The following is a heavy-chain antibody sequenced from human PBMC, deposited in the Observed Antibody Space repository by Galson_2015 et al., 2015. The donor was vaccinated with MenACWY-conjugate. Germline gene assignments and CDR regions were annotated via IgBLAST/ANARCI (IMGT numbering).Heavy chain of an antibody. D-gene: IGHD6-19*01. CDR1: GFDFSSNR. CDR2: ISNGGRRI. Sequence: SLRLSCAASGFDFSSNRMTWVRQAPGKGLEWISYISNGGRRIYYADSVKGRFTISRDNAKNALYLQMNSLRAEDTAVYYCAERQWLVTWGQGTLVTVSP. CDR3: AERQWLVT. J-gene: IGHJ5*02. V-gene: IGHV3-48*01.